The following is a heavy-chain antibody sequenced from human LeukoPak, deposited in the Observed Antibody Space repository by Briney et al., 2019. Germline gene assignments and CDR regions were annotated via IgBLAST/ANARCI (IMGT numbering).Heavy chain of an antibody. CDR3: ARHNSDSSGYPGDYYYYMDV. J-gene: IGHJ6*03. D-gene: IGHD3-22*01. Sequence: PSETLSLTCAVYGGSFSGYYWSWIRQPPGKGLEWIGEINHSGSTNYNPSLKSRVTISVDTSKNQFSLKLSSVTAADTAVYYCARHNSDSSGYPGDYYYYMDVWGKGTTVTVSS. CDR1: GGSFSGYY. CDR2: INHSGST. V-gene: IGHV4-34*01.